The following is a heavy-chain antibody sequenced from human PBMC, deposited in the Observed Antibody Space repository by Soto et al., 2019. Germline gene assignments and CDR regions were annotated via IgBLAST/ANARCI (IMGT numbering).Heavy chain of an antibody. CDR2: IYYSWST. J-gene: IGHJ3*02. D-gene: IGHD3-16*01. CDR3: ARGPHVLQHWAFDI. V-gene: IGHV4-59*01. CDR1: GGSISSYY. Sequence: SETLSLTCTVSGGSISSYYWSWIRQPPGKGLEWIGYIYYSWSTNYNPSLKSRVTISVDTSKNQFSLKPSSVTAADTAVYYSARGPHVLQHWAFDIWGQGTMVTVSS.